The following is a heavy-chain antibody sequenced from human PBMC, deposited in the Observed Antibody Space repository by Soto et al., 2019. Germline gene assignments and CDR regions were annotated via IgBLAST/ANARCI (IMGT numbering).Heavy chain of an antibody. CDR2: IKSKTDGGTT. CDR1: GFTFSNAW. CDR3: TTETLEWSLAYYYYYGMDV. J-gene: IGHJ6*02. D-gene: IGHD3-3*01. Sequence: GGSLRLSCAASGFTFSNAWMNWVRQAPGKGLEWVGRIKSKTDGGTTDYAAPVKGRFTISRDDSKNTLYLQMNSLKTEDTAVYYCTTETLEWSLAYYYYYGMDVWGQGTTVTVSS. V-gene: IGHV3-15*07.